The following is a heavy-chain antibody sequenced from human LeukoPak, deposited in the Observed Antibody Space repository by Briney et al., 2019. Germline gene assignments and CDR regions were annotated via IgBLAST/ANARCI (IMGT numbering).Heavy chain of an antibody. V-gene: IGHV3-74*01. D-gene: IGHD2-2*01. J-gene: IGHJ3*02. CDR3: TRRGLVPAFDI. CDR1: GFTFSSYW. CDR2: INGDGSST. Sequence: GGSLRLSCAASGFTFSSYWMHWVRQAPGKGPVWVSRINGDGSSTTYADAVKGRFTISRDNAKNTLYLQMSSLRAEDTAVYYCTRRGLVPAFDIWGQGTMVTVAS.